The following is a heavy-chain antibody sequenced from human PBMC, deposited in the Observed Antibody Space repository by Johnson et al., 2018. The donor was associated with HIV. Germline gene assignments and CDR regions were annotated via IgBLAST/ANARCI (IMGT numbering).Heavy chain of an antibody. CDR3: TAQDPYFYAFDI. J-gene: IGHJ3*02. CDR1: GFTFGDYA. V-gene: IGHV3-49*03. D-gene: IGHD2/OR15-2a*01. CDR2: IRSKAYGGTT. Sequence: DVQVVESGGDLVQPGRSLRLSCTASGFTFGDYAINWFRQAPGKGLEWVGVIRSKAYGGTTRYAASVKGRFIISRDDSKSFAYLQMNSLKTEDTAVYYCTAQDPYFYAFDIWGQGTMVTVSS.